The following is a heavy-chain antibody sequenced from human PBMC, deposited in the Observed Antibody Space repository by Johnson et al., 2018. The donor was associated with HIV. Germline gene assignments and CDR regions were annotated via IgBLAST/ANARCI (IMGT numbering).Heavy chain of an antibody. Sequence: VQLVESGGGLVQPGRSLRLSCTASGFSFGDYGMSWFRQAPVKGLEWVGFIRNKAYGGTTEYAASVNGRFIISRDNSKNTLYLQMNSLRAEDTALYYCAKDPGLGYAFDIWGQGTMVTVSS. J-gene: IGHJ3*02. CDR2: IRNKAYGGTT. D-gene: IGHD3-16*01. CDR3: AKDPGLGYAFDI. V-gene: IGHV3-49*03. CDR1: GFSFGDYG.